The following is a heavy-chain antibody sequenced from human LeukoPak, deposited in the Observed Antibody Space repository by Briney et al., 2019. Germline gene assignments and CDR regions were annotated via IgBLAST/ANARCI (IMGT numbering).Heavy chain of an antibody. J-gene: IGHJ5*02. D-gene: IGHD3-3*01. CDR1: GFTFSSYA. CDR2: ISSNGGST. V-gene: IGHV3-64D*06. CDR3: VKGDYDFWSGYLNWFDP. Sequence: GGSLRLSCSAPGFTFSSYAMHWVRQAPGKGLEYVSAISSNGGSTYYADSVKGRFTISRDNSKNTLYLQMSSLRAEDTAVYYCVKGDYDFWSGYLNWFDPWGQGTLVTVSS.